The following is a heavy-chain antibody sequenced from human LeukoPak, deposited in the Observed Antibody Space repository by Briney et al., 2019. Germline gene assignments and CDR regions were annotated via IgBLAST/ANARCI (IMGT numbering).Heavy chain of an antibody. V-gene: IGHV1-46*01. Sequence: GASVKVSCKASGYTFTTYYVHWVRQAPGQGLEWMGIINPSGGSTSYAQKFQGRVTMTRDMSTSTVYMELSSLRSEDTAVYYCARVGGYSGYSIWGQGTMVTVSS. CDR3: ARVGGYSGYSI. CDR1: GYTFTTYY. D-gene: IGHD5-12*01. J-gene: IGHJ3*02. CDR2: INPSGGST.